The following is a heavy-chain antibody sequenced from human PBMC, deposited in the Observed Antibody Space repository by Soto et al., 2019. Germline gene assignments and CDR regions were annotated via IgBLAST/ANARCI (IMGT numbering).Heavy chain of an antibody. CDR3: ARDLGWAFDS. Sequence: EVQLVESGGGSVQPGGSLRLSCAASGFTFSTFSMNWVRQAPGRGLEWISYISGGGRPISYADSVKGRFTISRDNAKNSLSLQMDSLTYEDTAVYYCARDLGWAFDSWGQGTRVTVSS. D-gene: IGHD6-19*01. J-gene: IGHJ4*02. CDR1: GFTFSTFS. V-gene: IGHV3-48*02. CDR2: ISGGGRPI.